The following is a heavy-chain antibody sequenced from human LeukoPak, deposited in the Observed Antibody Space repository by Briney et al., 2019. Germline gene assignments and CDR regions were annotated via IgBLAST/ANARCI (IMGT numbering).Heavy chain of an antibody. Sequence: SETLSLTCAVYGGSFSDYYWSWIRQPPGKGLEWFGEINPSGSTNYSPSLKSRVTISVDTSKNQFSLKLSSVTAADTAVYYCARDSKERATTGGSFDYWGQGTLVTVSS. J-gene: IGHJ4*02. CDR3: ARDSKERATTGGSFDY. CDR2: INPSGST. D-gene: IGHD5-24*01. V-gene: IGHV4-34*01. CDR1: GGSFSDYY.